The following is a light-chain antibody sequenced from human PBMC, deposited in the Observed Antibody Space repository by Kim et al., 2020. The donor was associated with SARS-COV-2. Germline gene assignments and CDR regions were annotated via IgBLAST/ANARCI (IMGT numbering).Light chain of an antibody. CDR2: GAS. CDR3: QQYGSSPRT. Sequence: EIVLTQSPGTLSLSPGERATLSCRASQGVSGSKLVWYQQKPGQAPRLLIYGASSRATGIPDRFSGSGSGTDFTLTISRLEPEDVAVYYCQQYGSSPRTFGQGTKLEI. J-gene: IGKJ2*01. CDR1: QGVSGSK. V-gene: IGKV3-20*01.